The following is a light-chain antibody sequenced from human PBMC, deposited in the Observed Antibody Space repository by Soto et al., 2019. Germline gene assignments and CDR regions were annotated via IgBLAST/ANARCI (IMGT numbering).Light chain of an antibody. CDR3: QQYGSSPRT. CDR2: GAS. Sequence: EIVLTQSPGTLSLSPGERATLSCRASQSVSSSYLAWYQQKPGQAPRLLIYGASSRATGIPDRFSGSGSGTDFTLTIIRLEPEDFAVYYCQQYGSSPRTFGKGTKVEIK. CDR1: QSVSSSY. J-gene: IGKJ1*01. V-gene: IGKV3-20*01.